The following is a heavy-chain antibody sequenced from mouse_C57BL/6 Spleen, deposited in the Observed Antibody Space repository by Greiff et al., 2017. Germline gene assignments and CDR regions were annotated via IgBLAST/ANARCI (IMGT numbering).Heavy chain of an antibody. CDR1: GYTFTGYW. CDR2: ILPGSGST. Sequence: VQLQQSGAELMKPGASVKLSCKATGYTFTGYWIAWVQQRPGHGLEWIGDILPGSGSTNYNDTFKGKVTFTADTSSNTAYMQLSSLTMEDSATDYYARSSYDYVFAYWGQGTLVTVTA. J-gene: IGHJ3*01. CDR3: ARSSYDYVFAY. V-gene: IGHV1-9*01. D-gene: IGHD2-4*01.